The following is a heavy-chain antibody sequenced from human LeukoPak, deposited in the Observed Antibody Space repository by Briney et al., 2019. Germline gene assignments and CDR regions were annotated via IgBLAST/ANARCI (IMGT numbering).Heavy chain of an antibody. Sequence: PGGSLRLSCAASGFTVSSNYMSWVRQAPGKGLEWVSVIYSGGSTYYADSVKGRFTISRDNSKNTLYLQMNSLRAEDTAVYYCARAPERGRWLQSHAFDIWDQGTMVTVSS. D-gene: IGHD5-24*01. CDR1: GFTVSSNY. J-gene: IGHJ3*02. V-gene: IGHV3-53*01. CDR2: IYSGGST. CDR3: ARAPERGRWLQSHAFDI.